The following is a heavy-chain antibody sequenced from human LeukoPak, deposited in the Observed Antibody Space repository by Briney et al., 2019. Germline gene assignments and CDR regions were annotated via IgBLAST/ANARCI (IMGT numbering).Heavy chain of an antibody. V-gene: IGHV4-59*01. J-gene: IGHJ6*02. D-gene: IGHD2-15*01. CDR3: ARSSRGTSDYYGMDV. CDR2: IYYSGST. CDR1: GGSISSYY. Sequence: SETLSLTCTVSGGSISSYYWSWIRQPPGKGLEWIGYIYYSGSTNYNPSLESRVTISVDTSENQFSLKLSSVTAADTAVYYCARSSRGTSDYYGMDVWGQGTTVTVSS.